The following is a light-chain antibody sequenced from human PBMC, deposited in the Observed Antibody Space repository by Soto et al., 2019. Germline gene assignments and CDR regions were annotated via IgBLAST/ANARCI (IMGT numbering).Light chain of an antibody. V-gene: IGLV2-14*01. CDR1: SSDIGGYDH. Sequence: QSALTQPASVSGSPGQSIAISCTGTSSDIGGYDHVSWYQQHPGEAPKLMIYDVSSRPSGVSNRFSGSTSGNTASLTISGLQAEDEADYYCSSDTSSSTRVFGGGTKVTVL. CDR3: SSDTSSSTRV. J-gene: IGLJ2*01. CDR2: DVS.